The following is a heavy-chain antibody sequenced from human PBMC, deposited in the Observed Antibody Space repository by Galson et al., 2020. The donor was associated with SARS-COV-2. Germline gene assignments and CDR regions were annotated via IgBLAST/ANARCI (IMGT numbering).Heavy chain of an antibody. CDR2: IGTAGDT. CDR3: ARAGEGGSYYYYYGMDV. D-gene: IGHD1-26*01. J-gene: IGHJ6*02. Sequence: GGSLRLSCAASGLTFSSYDMHWVRQATGKGLEWVSAIGTAGDTYYPGSVKVRFTISRENAKNSLYLQMNSLRAGDTAVYYCARAGEGGSYYYYYGMDVWGQGTTVTVSS. CDR1: GLTFSSYD. V-gene: IGHV3-13*01.